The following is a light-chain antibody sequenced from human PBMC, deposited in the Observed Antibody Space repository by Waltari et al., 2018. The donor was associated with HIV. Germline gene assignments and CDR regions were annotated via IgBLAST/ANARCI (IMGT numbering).Light chain of an antibody. CDR3: QSYDSSLSGWV. CDR1: SSNIGSGYD. Sequence: QSVLTQPPSVSGAPGQRVTISCSGSSSNIGSGYDVHWYQQLPGTAPKLLIYANSNRPSGVPDRFSGSKSGTSASLAITGLQAEDEADYYCQSYDSSLSGWVFGGGTKLTVV. J-gene: IGLJ3*02. CDR2: ANS. V-gene: IGLV1-40*01.